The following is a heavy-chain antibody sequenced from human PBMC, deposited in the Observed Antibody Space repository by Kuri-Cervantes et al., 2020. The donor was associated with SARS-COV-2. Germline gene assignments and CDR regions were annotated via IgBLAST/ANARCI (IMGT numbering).Heavy chain of an antibody. CDR3: ARGQLELPNIYYNWFDP. CDR2: IITIIGTT. V-gene: IGHV1-69*13. Sequence: SVKVFCKASGGTFSSYAFSWVRQAPGQGLEWMGGIITIIGTTNYSQTFQGRLTITSDESTSTAYMEMSSLRSDDTAVYYCARGQLELPNIYYNWFDPWGQGTLVTVSS. D-gene: IGHD1-1*01. CDR1: GGTFSSYA. J-gene: IGHJ5*02.